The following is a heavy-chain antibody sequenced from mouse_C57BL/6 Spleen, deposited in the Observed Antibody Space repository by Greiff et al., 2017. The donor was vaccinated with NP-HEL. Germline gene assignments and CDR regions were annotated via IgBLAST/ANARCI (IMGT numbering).Heavy chain of an antibody. CDR1: GLNIKNTY. CDR3: ARCGSPDYYAMDY. Sequence: DVKLQESVAELVRPGASVKLSCTASGLNIKNTYMHWVKQRPEQGLEWIGRIDPANGNTKYAPKFQGKATITADTSSNTAYLQLSSLTSEDTAIYYCARCGSPDYYAMDYWGQGTSVTVSS. D-gene: IGHD1-1*01. V-gene: IGHV14-3*01. J-gene: IGHJ4*01. CDR2: IDPANGNT.